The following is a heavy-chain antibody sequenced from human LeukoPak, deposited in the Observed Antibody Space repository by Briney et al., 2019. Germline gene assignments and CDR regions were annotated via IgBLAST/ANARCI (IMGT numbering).Heavy chain of an antibody. CDR1: GFSFSRHW. J-gene: IGHJ3*02. CDR3: ARVPRGRITMIVAGAFDI. Sequence: GGSLRLSCAASGFSFSRHWMHWVRQAPGKGLVWVSRISDDGTYTANVDSVEGRFTISRDNVRNTLYLHMNSLRAEDTAVYYCARVPRGRITMIVAGAFDIWGQGTMVTVSS. CDR2: ISDDGTYT. V-gene: IGHV3-74*03. D-gene: IGHD3-22*01.